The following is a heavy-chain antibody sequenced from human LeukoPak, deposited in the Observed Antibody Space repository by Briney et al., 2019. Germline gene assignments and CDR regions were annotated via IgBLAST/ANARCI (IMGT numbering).Heavy chain of an antibody. D-gene: IGHD2-2*01. Sequence: SETLSLTCTVSGGSISSYYWSWIRQPAGKGLEWIGRIYTSGSTNYNPSLKSRVTMSVDTSKNQFSLKLSSVTAADTAVYYCARVGCSSTSCPAAFDIWGQGTMVTVSS. CDR3: ARVGCSSTSCPAAFDI. V-gene: IGHV4-4*07. J-gene: IGHJ3*02. CDR1: GGSISSYY. CDR2: IYTSGST.